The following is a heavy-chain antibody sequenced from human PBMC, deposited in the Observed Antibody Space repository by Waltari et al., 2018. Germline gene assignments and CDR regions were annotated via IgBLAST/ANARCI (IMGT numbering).Heavy chain of an antibody. D-gene: IGHD4-17*01. J-gene: IGHJ4*02. CDR2: IYTSGST. Sequence: QVQLQESGPGLVKPSQTLSLTCTVSGGSISSGSYYWSWIRQPAGKGLEWIGYIYTSGSTNYNPSLKSRVTISVDTSKNQFSLKLSSVTAADTAVYYCATRTMTTVSNWGQGTLVTVSS. V-gene: IGHV4-61*09. CDR3: ATRTMTTVSN. CDR1: GGSISSGSYY.